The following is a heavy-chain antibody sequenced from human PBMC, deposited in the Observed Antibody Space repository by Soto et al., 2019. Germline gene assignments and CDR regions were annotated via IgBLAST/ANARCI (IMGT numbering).Heavy chain of an antibody. J-gene: IGHJ4*02. D-gene: IGHD1-26*01. CDR1: GFTVTSNG. CDR3: SESRGSGSYPRVFDY. CDR2: ISGSGGST. V-gene: IGHV3-23*01. Sequence: LRLSCGVSGFTVTSNGVSWVRQAPGKGLEWVSAISGSGGSTYYADSVKGRFTISRDNSKNTLYLQMNSLRAEDTAVYYCSESRGSGSYPRVFDYWGQGTLVTVSS.